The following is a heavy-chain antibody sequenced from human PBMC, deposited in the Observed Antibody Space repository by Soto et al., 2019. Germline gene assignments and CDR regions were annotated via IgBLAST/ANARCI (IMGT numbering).Heavy chain of an antibody. D-gene: IGHD4-17*01. CDR3: AREAPETTYYYYGMDV. Sequence: SETLSLTCTVSGGSISSGDYYWGWIRQPPGKGLEWIGYIYYSGSTYYNPSLKSRVTISVDTSKNQFSLKLSSVTAADTAVYYCAREAPETTYYYYGMDVWGQGTTVTVSS. J-gene: IGHJ6*02. CDR1: GGSISSGDYY. CDR2: IYYSGST. V-gene: IGHV4-30-4*01.